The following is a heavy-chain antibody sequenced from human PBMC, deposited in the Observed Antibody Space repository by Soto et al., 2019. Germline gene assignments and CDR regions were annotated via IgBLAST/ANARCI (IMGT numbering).Heavy chain of an antibody. CDR1: GDSMSSGDYY. CDR2: INYRGTT. D-gene: IGHD6-13*01. J-gene: IGHJ4*02. V-gene: IGHV4-31*03. CDR3: ARDAPGAAPY. Sequence: QVQLQESGPGLVKPSQTLSLTCTVSGDSMSSGDYYWNWIRQHPEKVLEWIGYINYRGTTFYNPSLKSRIAISADTSKNQFSLRLTSVTAADTAMYFCARDAPGAAPYWGQGTLVTVSS.